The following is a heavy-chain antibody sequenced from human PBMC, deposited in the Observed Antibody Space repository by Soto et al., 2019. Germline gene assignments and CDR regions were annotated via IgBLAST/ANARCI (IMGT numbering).Heavy chain of an antibody. CDR1: TFAFTFRNYG. Sequence: GSLRLSCEASTFAFTFRNYGMHWVRLVPGKGLEWLAVISHDGDDQYYADSVKGRFTVSRDNVRNILYLQMNSLRSEDTALYYCAKDSVQEATFDYWGQGTLVTVSS. CDR2: ISHDGDDQ. D-gene: IGHD1-1*01. CDR3: AKDSVQEATFDY. V-gene: IGHV3-30*18. J-gene: IGHJ4*02.